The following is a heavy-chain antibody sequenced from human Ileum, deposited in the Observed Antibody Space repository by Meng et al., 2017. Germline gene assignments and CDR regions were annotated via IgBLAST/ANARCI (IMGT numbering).Heavy chain of an antibody. J-gene: IGHJ4*02. D-gene: IGHD3-22*01. CDR3: ATSNDRDVYYLGY. Sequence: VQLQEAGPRLVKPSGTLSLTCVVSGTWWSWGRQPPGKGLEWIGEIFQSGRTNYNPSLKSRVTISIDKSKSQISLQLSAVTAADTAVYSCATSNDRDVYYLGYWGQGTLVTVAS. CDR1: GTW. V-gene: IGHV4-4*02. CDR2: IFQSGRT.